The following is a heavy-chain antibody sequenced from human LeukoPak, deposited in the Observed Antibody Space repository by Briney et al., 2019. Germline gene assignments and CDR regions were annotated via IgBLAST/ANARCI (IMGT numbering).Heavy chain of an antibody. D-gene: IGHD1-26*01. CDR3: ARVRGGATYFDY. V-gene: IGHV4-4*07. J-gene: IGHJ4*02. Sequence: SETLSLTCTVSGGSISSYYWSWIRQPAGKGLEWIRRIYTSGSTNYNPSLKSRVTISVDKSKNQFSPKLSSVTAADTAVYYCARVRGGATYFDYWGQGTLVTVSS. CDR2: IYTSGST. CDR1: GGSISSYY.